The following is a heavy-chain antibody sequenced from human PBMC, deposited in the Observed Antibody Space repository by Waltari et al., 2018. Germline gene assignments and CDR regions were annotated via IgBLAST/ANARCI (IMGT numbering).Heavy chain of an antibody. D-gene: IGHD2-15*01. CDR1: GYTFTSYG. CDR3: ARIGGMAVVPLHY. CDR2: DSAYNGNT. V-gene: IGHV1-18*01. Sequence: QVQLVQSGAEVKQPGAAVTVPSKASGYTFTSYGIIWVRQAPEQGLEWGGWDSAYNGNTNNAQRFQGRVTMTTDTATSTAYMDLRSLRSDDTAVYYCARIGGMAVVPLHYWGQGTLVTVSS. J-gene: IGHJ4*02.